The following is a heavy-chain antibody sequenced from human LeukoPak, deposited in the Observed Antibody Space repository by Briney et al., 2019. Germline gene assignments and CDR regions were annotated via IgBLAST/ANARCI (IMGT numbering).Heavy chain of an antibody. V-gene: IGHV3-30*18. Sequence: GGSLRLSCAASGFTFSSYGMHWVRQAPGKGLEWVAVISYDGSNKYYADSVKGRFTISRDNSKNTLYLQMNSLRAEDTAVYYCAKTVVVAALVYWGQGTLVTVSS. D-gene: IGHD2-15*01. CDR2: ISYDGSNK. CDR3: AKTVVVAALVY. J-gene: IGHJ4*02. CDR1: GFTFSSYG.